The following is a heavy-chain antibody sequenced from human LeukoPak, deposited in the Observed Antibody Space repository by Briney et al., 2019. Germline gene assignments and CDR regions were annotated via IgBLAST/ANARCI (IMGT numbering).Heavy chain of an antibody. CDR3: AKGQPEAYFDY. J-gene: IGHJ4*02. D-gene: IGHD1-14*01. CDR2: IRSDGSIE. Sequence: GGSLRLSCAASGFSFSSYGMHWVRQAPGKGLEWVAFIRSDGSIEYYADSVKGRFTISRDNAKGTLYLQMNSLRAEDAALYYWAKGQPEAYFDYWGQGTLVTVSS. CDR1: GFSFSSYG. V-gene: IGHV3-30*02.